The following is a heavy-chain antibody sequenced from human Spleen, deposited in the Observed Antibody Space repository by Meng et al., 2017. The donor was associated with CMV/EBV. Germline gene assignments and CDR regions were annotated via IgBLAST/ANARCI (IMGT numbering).Heavy chain of an antibody. J-gene: IGHJ6*02. Sequence: SVKVSCKASGYTFTGYNIHWVRQAPGAGLEWMGWINPNTGDARYAPNFQGRVTLTSDTSISTAYMQLSRLQSDDTAVYYCARLFHTILGTAYYYGMDVWGPGTMVTVSS. D-gene: IGHD3-3*01. CDR1: GYTFTGYN. V-gene: IGHV1-2*02. CDR2: INPNTGDA. CDR3: ARLFHTILGTAYYYGMDV.